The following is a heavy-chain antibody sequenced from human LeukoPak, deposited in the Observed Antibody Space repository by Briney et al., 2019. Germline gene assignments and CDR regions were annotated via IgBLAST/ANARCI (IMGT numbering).Heavy chain of an antibody. J-gene: IGHJ4*02. CDR2: IIPIFGTA. D-gene: IGHD4-23*01. Sequence: SVKVSCKASGGTFSSYAISWVRQAPGQGLEWMGRIIPIFGTANYAQKFQGRVTITADKSTSTAYMELSSLRSEDTAVYYCARDRAIRAVVGSFDYWGQGTLVTVSS. CDR3: ARDRAIRAVVGSFDY. V-gene: IGHV1-69*06. CDR1: GGTFSSYA.